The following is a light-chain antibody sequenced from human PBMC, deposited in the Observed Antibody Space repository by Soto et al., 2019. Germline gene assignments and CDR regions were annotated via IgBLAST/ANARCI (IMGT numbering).Light chain of an antibody. Sequence: QSALTKPASVSGSPGQSITISCTGTSSDVGAYNYVSWYQQHPGKAPKFLIYEVNNRPSGVSDRFSGSKSGNTASLTISRLQAEEEADYYCSSYTNSTTLVFGGGTKLTVL. CDR1: SSDVGAYNY. J-gene: IGLJ2*01. CDR2: EVN. CDR3: SSYTNSTTLV. V-gene: IGLV2-14*01.